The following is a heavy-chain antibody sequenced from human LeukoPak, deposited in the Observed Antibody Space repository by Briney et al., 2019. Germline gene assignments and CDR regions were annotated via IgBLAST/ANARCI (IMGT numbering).Heavy chain of an antibody. Sequence: GGSLRLSCAASGFTFSSYGMHWVRQAPGKGLEWVAFIRYDGSNKYYADSVKGRFTISRDNSKNTLYLQMNSLRAEETAVYYCAKGQYLPAFLEWLLSFDYWGQGTLVTVSS. D-gene: IGHD3-3*02. CDR1: GFTFSSYG. CDR3: AKGQYLPAFLEWLLSFDY. CDR2: IRYDGSNK. J-gene: IGHJ4*02. V-gene: IGHV3-30*02.